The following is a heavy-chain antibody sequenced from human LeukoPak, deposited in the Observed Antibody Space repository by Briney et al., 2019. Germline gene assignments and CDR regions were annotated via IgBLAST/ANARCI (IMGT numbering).Heavy chain of an antibody. V-gene: IGHV4-4*07. J-gene: IGHJ4*02. CDR3: ARARPPYYYDSSGLDY. CDR1: GGSISSYY. D-gene: IGHD3-22*01. CDR2: IYTSGST. Sequence: PSETLSLTCTVSGGSISSYYWSWIRQPAGKGLEWIGRIYTSGSTNYNPSLKSRVTMSVDTSKNQFSLKLSSVTAADTAVYYCARARPPYYYDSSGLDYWGQGTLVTVSS.